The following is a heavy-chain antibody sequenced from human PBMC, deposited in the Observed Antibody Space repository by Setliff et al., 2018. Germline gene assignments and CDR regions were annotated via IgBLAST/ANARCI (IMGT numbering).Heavy chain of an antibody. J-gene: IGHJ4*02. D-gene: IGHD1-1*01. CDR3: ARTGTYRYFDY. Sequence: PSETLSLTRTVSGGSISSHYWSWIRQPPGKGLEWIGYIYYSGSTNYNPSLKSRVTISVDTSKNQFSLKLRSVTAADTAVYYCARTGTYRYFDYWGQGALVTVSS. CDR1: GGSISSHY. V-gene: IGHV4-59*08. CDR2: IYYSGST.